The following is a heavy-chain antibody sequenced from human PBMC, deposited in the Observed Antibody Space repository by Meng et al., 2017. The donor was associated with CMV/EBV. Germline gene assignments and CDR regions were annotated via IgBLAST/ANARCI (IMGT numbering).Heavy chain of an antibody. D-gene: IGHD1-14*01. V-gene: IGHV4-30-4*08. CDR2: IYYTRGT. J-gene: IGHJ4*02. CDR1: HGSISIRDYY. Sequence: VPGHDPVTPLQTLYPPCAVSHGSISIRDYYCSWIHRPPGKGLVWIVYIYYTRGTYYNPSLKSRVTISVDTTKNQFSLKLSSVTAADTAVYYCSRVKCPNRTPYYFDYWGQGTLVTVSS. CDR3: SRVKCPNRTPYYFDY.